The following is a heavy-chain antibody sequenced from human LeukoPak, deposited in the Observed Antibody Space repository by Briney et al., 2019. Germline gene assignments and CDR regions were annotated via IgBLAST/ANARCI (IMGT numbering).Heavy chain of an antibody. J-gene: IGHJ4*02. Sequence: SVKVPCKASGGTFSSYAISWVRQAPGQGLEWMRGIIPIFGTANYAQKFQGRVTITADESTSTAYMELSSLRSEDTAVYYCASPNGATKGGGGFDYWGQGTLVTVSS. CDR2: IIPIFGTA. D-gene: IGHD1-26*01. CDR3: ASPNGATKGGGGFDY. V-gene: IGHV1-69*13. CDR1: GGTFSSYA.